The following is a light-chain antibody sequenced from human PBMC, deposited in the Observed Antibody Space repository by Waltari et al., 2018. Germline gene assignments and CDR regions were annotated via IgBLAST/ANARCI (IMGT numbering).Light chain of an antibody. CDR3: QHRST. J-gene: IGKJ5*01. Sequence: LMLTQSPATLSLSPGETATVTCRASKSVGRYVDWYQQRPGQALSLPIYPASNRATGIPARFSGSGSGTDFTRTISSLEPEDFAVYYCQHRSTFGQGTRLEIK. CDR1: KSVGRY. CDR2: PAS. V-gene: IGKV3-11*01.